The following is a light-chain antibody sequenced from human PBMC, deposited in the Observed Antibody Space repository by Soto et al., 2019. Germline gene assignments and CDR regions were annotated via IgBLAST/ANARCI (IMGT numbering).Light chain of an antibody. CDR3: HHYGISPPWT. V-gene: IGKV3-15*01. Sequence: EIVLTQSPDALSLSPGERATLSCRASQSVSSNLAWYQQKPGQAPRLLIYGASTRATGIPARFSGSGSGTEFTLTISSLQSEDFAVYYCHHYGISPPWTFGQGTKVDIK. CDR1: QSVSSN. J-gene: IGKJ1*01. CDR2: GAS.